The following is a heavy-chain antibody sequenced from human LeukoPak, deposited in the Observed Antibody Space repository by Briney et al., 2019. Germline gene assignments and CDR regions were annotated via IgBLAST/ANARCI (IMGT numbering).Heavy chain of an antibody. CDR3: ARALWPYYFDY. J-gene: IGHJ4*02. CDR2: ISDYNGNT. V-gene: IGHV1-18*01. Sequence: ASVKVSCKASGYTFTSYGISWVRQAPGQGLEWMGWISDYNGNTNYAQKLQGRVTMTTDTSTSTAYMQLRSVRSDDTAVYYCARALWPYYFDYWGQGTLVTVSS. D-gene: IGHD5-18*01. CDR1: GYTFTSYG.